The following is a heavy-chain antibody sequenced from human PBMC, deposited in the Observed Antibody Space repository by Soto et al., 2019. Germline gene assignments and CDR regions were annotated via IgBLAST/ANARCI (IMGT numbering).Heavy chain of an antibody. J-gene: IGHJ4*02. CDR2: IIPILGIA. CDR3: AANGGVVVPAAI. D-gene: IGHD2-2*01. V-gene: IGHV1-69*02. Sequence: GASVKVSCKASGGTFSSYTISWVRQAPGQGLEWMGRIIPILGIANYAQKFQGRVTITADKSTSTAYIELSSLRSEDTAVYYCAANGGVVVPAAIWGQGTLVTVSS. CDR1: GGTFSSYT.